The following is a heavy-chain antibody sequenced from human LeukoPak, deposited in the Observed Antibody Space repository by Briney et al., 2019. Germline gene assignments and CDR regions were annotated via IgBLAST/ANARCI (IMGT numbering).Heavy chain of an antibody. CDR2: MKQDGSQK. Sequence: GGSLRLSCAASGFTFSSYWMSWVRQAPGKGLEWVANMKQDGSQKYYVDSVKGRFTISRDNAENSLFLQMNSLRVEDTAVYYCARPGEYCSGGRCYPWRNWGQGTQVTVSS. D-gene: IGHD2-15*01. V-gene: IGHV3-7*05. CDR1: GFTFSSYW. J-gene: IGHJ4*02. CDR3: ARPGEYCSGGRCYPWRN.